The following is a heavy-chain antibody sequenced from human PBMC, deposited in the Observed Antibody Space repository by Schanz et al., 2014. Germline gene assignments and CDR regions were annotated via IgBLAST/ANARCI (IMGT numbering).Heavy chain of an antibody. CDR2: INAGTGNT. CDR1: GGTFNSYT. V-gene: IGHV1-3*01. J-gene: IGHJ4*02. CDR3: ARSGSSNWYFFDY. Sequence: VQLVQSGAEVKKPGSSMKVSCKASGGTFNSYTISWVRQAPGQGLEWMGRINAGTGNTEYSQKFQGRVTITRDTLASTAYMEVSSLRSEDTAVYYCARSGSSNWYFFDYWGQGTLVTVSS. D-gene: IGHD6-13*01.